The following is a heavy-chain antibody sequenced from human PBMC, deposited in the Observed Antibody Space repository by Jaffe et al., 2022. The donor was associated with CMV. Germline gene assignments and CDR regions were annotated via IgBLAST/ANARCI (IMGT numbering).Heavy chain of an antibody. CDR1: GYTFTNYA. CDR2: INAGNGDT. J-gene: IGHJ6*03. Sequence: QVQLVQSGAEVKNPGASVKVSCKASGYTFTNYAIHWVRQAPGQRLEWMGWINAGNGDTKYSDKFQGRVTITRDTSATTVYMELSSLGSEDTAVYYCARETYYYDRSRYSEYYYMDVWGKGTTVTVSS. V-gene: IGHV1-3*01. CDR3: ARETYYYDRSRYSEYYYMDV. D-gene: IGHD3-22*01.